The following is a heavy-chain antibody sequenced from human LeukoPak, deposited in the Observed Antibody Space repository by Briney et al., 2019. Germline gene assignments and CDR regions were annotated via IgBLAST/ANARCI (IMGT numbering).Heavy chain of an antibody. CDR1: GGSISSSGYY. V-gene: IGHV4-39*07. CDR2: IYYSGSF. J-gene: IGHJ4*02. D-gene: IGHD3-22*01. CDR3: ARLSGYSSGHYYSDY. Sequence: SETLSLTCTVSGGSISSSGYYWGWIRQSPGKGLEWIGSIYYSGSFYYNPSLKSRVTISVDTSKNQFSLKLSSVTAADTAVYYCARLSGYSSGHYYSDYWGQGTLVTVSS.